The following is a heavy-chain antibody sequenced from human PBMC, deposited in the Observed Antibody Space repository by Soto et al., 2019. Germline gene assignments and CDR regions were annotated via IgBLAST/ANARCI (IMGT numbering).Heavy chain of an antibody. V-gene: IGHV3-23*01. D-gene: IGHD4-17*01. CDR3: TKGLVTTITTLGH. J-gene: IGHJ4*02. CDR1: GYTFSSYV. Sequence: GSLRLSCAASGYTFSSYVMTWVRQAPGKGLEWVSSISGVGTSKFYADSVKGRFTISRDNSKNILYLQMDSLRAEDTAVYYCTKGLVTTITTLGHWGQGTLVTVSS. CDR2: ISGVGTSK.